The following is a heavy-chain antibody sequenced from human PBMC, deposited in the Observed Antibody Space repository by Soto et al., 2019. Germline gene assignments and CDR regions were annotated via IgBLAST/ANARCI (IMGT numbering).Heavy chain of an antibody. J-gene: IGHJ5*02. V-gene: IGHV4-38-2*01. CDR3: ARSFSWFDP. CDR1: GGSMSSGYY. Sequence: PSVTLPLPCAVSGGSMSSGYYWGWIRQPRGKGLEWIGSIYPSGSTYYYPTLKRRVTISVDTSKNQFSLKLSSVTAADTAVYYCARSFSWFDPWGKGTLVTVSS. CDR2: IYPSGST.